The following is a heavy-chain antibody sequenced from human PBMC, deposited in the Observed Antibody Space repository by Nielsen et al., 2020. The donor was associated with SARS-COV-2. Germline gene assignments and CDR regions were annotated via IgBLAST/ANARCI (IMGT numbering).Heavy chain of an antibody. J-gene: IGHJ4*02. CDR1: GASISSSDSY. Sequence: SETLSLTCTVSGASISSSDSYWTWIRQPPGKGLEWIGYIYYSGRTFYSPSLKSRVTISLDTSKNQFSLKLPSVTAADTAVYYCARTGIVAAGEDSWGQGILVAVSS. CDR2: IYYSGRT. D-gene: IGHD6-25*01. V-gene: IGHV4-30-4*01. CDR3: ARTGIVAAGEDS.